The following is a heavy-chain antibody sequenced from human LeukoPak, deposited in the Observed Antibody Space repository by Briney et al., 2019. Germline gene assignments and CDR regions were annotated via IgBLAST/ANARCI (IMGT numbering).Heavy chain of an antibody. CDR3: AREGGLDY. J-gene: IGHJ4*02. Sequence: GGSLRLSCAASGFTFSSYAMHWVRQAPDKGLEWVAIISYDGSNKYYADSVKGRFTISRDNSKNTLYLQMNSLRAEDTAVYYCAREGGLDYWGQGTLVTVSS. D-gene: IGHD3-16*01. CDR1: GFTFSSYA. CDR2: ISYDGSNK. V-gene: IGHV3-30-3*01.